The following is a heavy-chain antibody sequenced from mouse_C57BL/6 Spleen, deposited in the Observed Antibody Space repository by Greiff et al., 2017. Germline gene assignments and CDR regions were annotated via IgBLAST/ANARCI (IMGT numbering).Heavy chain of an antibody. D-gene: IGHD1-1*01. CDR1: GFTFSSYA. CDR3: TRGTTVVFDWYFDV. V-gene: IGHV5-9-1*02. CDR2: ISSGGDYI. J-gene: IGHJ1*03. Sequence: EVQGVESGEGLVKPGGSLKLSCAASGFTFSSYAMSWVRQTPEKRLEWVAYISSGGDYIYYADTVKGRFTISSDNARNTLYLQMSSLKSEDTAMYYGTRGTTVVFDWYFDVWGTGTTVTVSS.